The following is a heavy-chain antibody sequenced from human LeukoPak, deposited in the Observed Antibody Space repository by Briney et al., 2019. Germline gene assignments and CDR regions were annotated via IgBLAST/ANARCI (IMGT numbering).Heavy chain of an antibody. V-gene: IGHV1-46*01. CDR1: GYTFTSYY. CDR3: ARGGNYYGSGSPNNYYYYYGMDV. Sequence: ASVKVSCKASGYTFTSYYMHWVRQAPGQGLEWMGLINPSGGSTSYAQKFQGRVTMTRATSTSTVYMELSSLRSEDTAVYYCARGGNYYGSGSPNNYYYYYGMDVWGQGTTVTVSS. CDR2: INPSGGST. J-gene: IGHJ6*02. D-gene: IGHD3-10*01.